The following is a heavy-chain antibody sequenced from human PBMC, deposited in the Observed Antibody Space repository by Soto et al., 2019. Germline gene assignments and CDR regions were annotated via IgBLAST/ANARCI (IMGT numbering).Heavy chain of an antibody. CDR2: INHSGST. CDR1: GVSFSGYY. CDR3: ARGSSWQDY. D-gene: IGHD6-13*01. Sequence: SETLSLTCAVYGVSFSGYYWSWIRQPPGKGLEWIGEINHSGSTNYNPSLKSRVTISVDTSKNQFSLKLSSVTAADTAVYYCARGSSWQDYWGQGTLVTVSS. V-gene: IGHV4-34*01. J-gene: IGHJ4*02.